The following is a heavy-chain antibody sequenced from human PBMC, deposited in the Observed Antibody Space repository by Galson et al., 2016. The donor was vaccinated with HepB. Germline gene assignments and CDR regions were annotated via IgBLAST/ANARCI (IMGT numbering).Heavy chain of an antibody. V-gene: IGHV3-9*01. J-gene: IGHJ6*02. CDR1: GFIFENFA. D-gene: IGHD5-18*01. CDR2: ISWDGHSV. CDR3: ARDPDTASKVDV. Sequence: SLRLSCAASGFIFENFAMHWVRHVPGKGLEWVSGISWDGHSVAYADSVKGRFTISRDSAQKSLYLQMNSLRAEDTAVYYCARDPDTASKVDVWGQGTTVTVSS.